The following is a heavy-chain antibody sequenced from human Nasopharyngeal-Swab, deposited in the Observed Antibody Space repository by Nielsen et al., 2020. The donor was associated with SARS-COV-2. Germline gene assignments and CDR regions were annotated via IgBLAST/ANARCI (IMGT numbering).Heavy chain of an antibody. V-gene: IGHV3-21*01. CDR3: ARWDYSNYDLDY. CDR2: ISSSSSYI. D-gene: IGHD4-11*01. J-gene: IGHJ4*02. Sequence: GGSLRPSCEASGFTFSSYSMNWVRQAPGKGLEWVSSISSSSSYIYYADSVKGRFTISRDNAKNSLYLQMNSLRAEDTAVYYCARWDYSNYDLDYWGQGTPVTVSS. CDR1: GFTFSSYS.